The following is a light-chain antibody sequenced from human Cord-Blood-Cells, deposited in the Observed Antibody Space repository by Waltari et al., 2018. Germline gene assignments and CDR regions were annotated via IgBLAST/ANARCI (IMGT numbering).Light chain of an antibody. CDR2: DAS. V-gene: IGKV1-33*01. J-gene: IGKJ5*01. Sequence: DIQMTPSPSPMSASVGDRVTITCQASPDISHYLNWYREKAGKAPKLLNYDASNLETGVPSWCSGSGSGTVLTVTISSLQPEDIATYYCQQDDNLPITFGQGTRLEIK. CDR1: PDISHY. CDR3: QQDDNLPIT.